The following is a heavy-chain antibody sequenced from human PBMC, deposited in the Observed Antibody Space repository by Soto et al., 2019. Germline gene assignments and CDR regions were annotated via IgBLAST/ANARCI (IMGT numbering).Heavy chain of an antibody. D-gene: IGHD2-2*01. Sequence: GESLEISCKGSGYSFTSYWIGWVRQMPGKGLEWMGIIYPGDSDTRYSPSFQGQVTISADKSISTAYLQWSSLKASDTAMYYCARRLYCSSTSCYGAFDIWGQGTMVTVSS. CDR1: GYSFTSYW. V-gene: IGHV5-51*01. J-gene: IGHJ3*02. CDR2: IYPGDSDT. CDR3: ARRLYCSSTSCYGAFDI.